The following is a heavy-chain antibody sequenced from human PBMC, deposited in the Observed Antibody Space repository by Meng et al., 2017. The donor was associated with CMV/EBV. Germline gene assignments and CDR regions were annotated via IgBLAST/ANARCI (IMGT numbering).Heavy chain of an antibody. CDR2: ISSSGSTI. Sequence: GESLKISCAASGFTFSSYEMNWVRQAPGKGLEWVSYISSSGSTIYYADSVKGRFTISRDNAKNSLYLQMNSLRAEDTAVYYCARDLHTYDFWSGYRIYYYYYCGMDVWGQGTTVTVSS. CDR1: GFTFSSYE. CDR3: ARDLHTYDFWSGYRIYYYYYCGMDV. J-gene: IGHJ6*02. D-gene: IGHD3-3*01. V-gene: IGHV3-48*03.